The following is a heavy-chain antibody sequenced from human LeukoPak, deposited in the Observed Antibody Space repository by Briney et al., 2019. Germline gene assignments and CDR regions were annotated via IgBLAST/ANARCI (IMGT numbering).Heavy chain of an antibody. CDR3: AGSPDGSYPDS. V-gene: IGHV6-1*01. D-gene: IGHD1-26*01. Sequence: SQTLSLTCAISGDSVSSNSAAWNWIRQCPSRGLEWLGRTYYRSKWYSDYAVSVKSRITINADTSKNQFSLHLSSVTPDDTAVYYCAGSPDGSYPDSWGQGALVTVSS. J-gene: IGHJ4*02. CDR1: GDSVSSNSAA. CDR2: TYYRSKWYS.